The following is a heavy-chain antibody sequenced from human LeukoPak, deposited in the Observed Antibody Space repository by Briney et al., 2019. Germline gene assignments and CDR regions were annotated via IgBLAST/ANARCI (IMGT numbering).Heavy chain of an antibody. J-gene: IGHJ4*02. D-gene: IGHD3-3*01. CDR2: ISSSSSYI. CDR3: ASFHYDFWRKDY. V-gene: IGHV3-21*01. CDR1: GFTFSSYS. Sequence: GGSLRLSCAASGFTFSSYSMNWVRQAPGKGLEWVSSISSSSSYIYYADSVKGRFTISRDNAKNSLYPQMNSLRAEDTAVYYCASFHYDFWRKDYWGQGTLVTVSS.